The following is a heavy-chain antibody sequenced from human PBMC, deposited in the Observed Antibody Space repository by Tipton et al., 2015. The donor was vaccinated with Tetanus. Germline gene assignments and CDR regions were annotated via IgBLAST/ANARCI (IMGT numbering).Heavy chain of an antibody. CDR2: MYPGGSAT. D-gene: IGHD7-27*01. CDR1: GYNFNIYW. J-gene: IGHJ2*01. V-gene: IGHV5-51*01. Sequence: QLVQSGAELKKPGESLKISCQGSGYNFNIYWIAWVRQMPGKGLEWMGIMYPGGSATTYSPSFQGQVTFSADRSINTAYLQWSSLKASDPATYYCARRLGPYTGDQVWHFDLWGRGPLVTVSS. CDR3: ARRLGPYTGDQVWHFDL.